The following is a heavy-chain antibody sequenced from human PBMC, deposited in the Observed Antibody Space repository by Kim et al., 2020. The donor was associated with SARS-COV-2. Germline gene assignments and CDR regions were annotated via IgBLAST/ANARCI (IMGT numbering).Heavy chain of an antibody. J-gene: IGHJ1*01. CDR1: GGSVSSGSYY. D-gene: IGHD3-3*01. CDR2: IYYSGST. Sequence: SETLSLTCTVSGGSVSSGSYYWSWIRQPPGKGLEWIGYIYYSGSTNYNPSLKSRVTISVDTSKNQFSLKLSSVTAADTAVYYCARETIFGVVIREFQHWGQGTLVTVSS. CDR3: ARETIFGVVIREFQH. V-gene: IGHV4-61*01.